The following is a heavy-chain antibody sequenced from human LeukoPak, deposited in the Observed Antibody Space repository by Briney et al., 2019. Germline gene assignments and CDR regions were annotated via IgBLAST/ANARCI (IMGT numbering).Heavy chain of an antibody. Sequence: SQTLSLTCTVSGYSISSGYYWGWIRQPPGKGLEWIGSIYYSGSTYYNPSLKSRVTISVDTSKNQFSLKLSSVTAADTAVYYCARGGHIAARPGVIADAFDIWGQGTMVTVSS. CDR2: IYYSGST. D-gene: IGHD6-6*01. CDR1: GYSISSGYY. V-gene: IGHV4-38-2*02. CDR3: ARGGHIAARPGVIADAFDI. J-gene: IGHJ3*02.